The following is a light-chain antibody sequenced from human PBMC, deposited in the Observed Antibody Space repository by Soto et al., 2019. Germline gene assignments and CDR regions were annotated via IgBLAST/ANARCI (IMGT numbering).Light chain of an antibody. CDR1: QSLLHSNGYNY. CDR3: QQSNNHPIS. J-gene: IGKJ5*01. V-gene: IGKV2-28*01. CDR2: LGS. Sequence: DIVMTQSPLSLPVTPGEPASISCRSSQSLLHSNGYNYLDWYLQKPGQSPQLLIYLGSNRASGVPDRFSGSGSGTEFTLTISSLQPEDFATYYCQQSNNHPISFGQGTRLEIK.